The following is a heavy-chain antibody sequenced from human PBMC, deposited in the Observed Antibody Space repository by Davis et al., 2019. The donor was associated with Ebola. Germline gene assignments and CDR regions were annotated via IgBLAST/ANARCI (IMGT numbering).Heavy chain of an antibody. Sequence: SVKVSCKASGGTFSSYTISWVRQAPGQGLEWMGRIIPILGIANYAQNLQDRITMTTDTSTSTAYMELRSLRSDDTAVYYCAAGEEQWLVGAGTNYYYDMSVWGRGTTVTVSS. J-gene: IGHJ6*04. CDR3: AAGEEQWLVGAGTNYYYDMSV. V-gene: IGHV1-69*02. CDR2: IIPILGIA. CDR1: GGTFSSYT. D-gene: IGHD6-19*01.